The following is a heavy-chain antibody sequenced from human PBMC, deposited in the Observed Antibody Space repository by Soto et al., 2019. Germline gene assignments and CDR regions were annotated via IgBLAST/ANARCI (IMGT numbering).Heavy chain of an antibody. CDR3: TTDDPINRD. Sequence: EVQLLESGGGLVQPGGSLRLSCAASGFTFSSYAMSWVRQAPGKGLEWVGRIKSKTNGGTTDYAAPVTGRFSISRDDSKNTLYLQMNSLKTEDTAVYYCTTDDPINRDWGQGTLVAVSS. J-gene: IGHJ4*02. CDR1: GFTFSSYA. V-gene: IGHV3-15*01. CDR2: IKSKTNGGTT.